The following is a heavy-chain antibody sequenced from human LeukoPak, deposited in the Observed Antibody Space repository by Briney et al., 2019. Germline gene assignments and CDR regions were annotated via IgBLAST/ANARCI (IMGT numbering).Heavy chain of an antibody. CDR3: VRDPRNWNYFDY. Sequence: GSLRLSCAASGFTFSDYNMNWVRQPPGKGLEWIGNIYYSGSTYYNPSLKSRVTISLDTSKNQFSLKLSSVTAADTAVYYCVRDPRNWNYFDYWGHGILVTVSS. CDR2: IYYSGST. D-gene: IGHD1-20*01. CDR1: GFTFSDYN. V-gene: IGHV4-59*12. J-gene: IGHJ4*01.